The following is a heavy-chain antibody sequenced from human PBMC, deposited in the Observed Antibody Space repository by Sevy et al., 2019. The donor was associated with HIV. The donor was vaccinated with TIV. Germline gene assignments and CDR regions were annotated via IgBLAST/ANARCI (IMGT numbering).Heavy chain of an antibody. CDR3: AKDRSYGGNSFDF. J-gene: IGHJ4*02. CDR1: GFTFDDYA. V-gene: IGHV3-9*01. Sequence: GGCLRLSCAASGFTFDDYAMHWVRQAPGKGLEWVSGISWNSGNIGYADSVKGRFTISRDNVKNTLYLQMNSLRAEDTALYYCAKDRSYGGNSFDFWGQGTLVTVSS. D-gene: IGHD4-17*01. CDR2: ISWNSGNI.